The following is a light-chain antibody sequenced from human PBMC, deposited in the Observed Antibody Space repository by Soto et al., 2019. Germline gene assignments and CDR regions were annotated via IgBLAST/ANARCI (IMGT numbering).Light chain of an antibody. Sequence: EIVLTQSPGTLSLSPGERATLSCRASQSVSSSYLAWYQQKPSQAPRLLIYGASSRATGIPDRFSGSGSGTDFTLTITRLEPEDFAVYYCQHYRTSFGGGTKMEIK. J-gene: IGKJ4*01. CDR1: QSVSSSY. CDR3: QHYRTS. CDR2: GAS. V-gene: IGKV3-20*01.